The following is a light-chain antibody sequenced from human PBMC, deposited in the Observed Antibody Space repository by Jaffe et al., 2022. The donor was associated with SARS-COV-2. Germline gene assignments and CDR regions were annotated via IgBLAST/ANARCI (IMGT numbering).Light chain of an antibody. Sequence: QSVLTQPPSASGTPEQRVTISCSGGSSNIGSNHIYWYQQLPGTAPKLLIYRTNQRPSGVPDRFSGSKSGTSASLAISGLRSEDEAGYYCTTWDDSLSAWVFGGGTKLTVL. V-gene: IGLV1-47*01. CDR2: RTN. CDR1: SSNIGSNH. CDR3: TTWDDSLSAWV. J-gene: IGLJ3*02.